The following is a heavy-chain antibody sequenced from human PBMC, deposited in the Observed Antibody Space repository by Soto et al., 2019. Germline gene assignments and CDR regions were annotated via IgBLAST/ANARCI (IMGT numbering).Heavy chain of an antibody. CDR2: ISSSGSTI. V-gene: IGHV3-11*01. CDR3: ARETNGFMGAIAPAGYYYYGMDV. D-gene: IGHD1-26*01. Sequence: QVQLVESGGGLVKPGGSLRLSCAASGFTFSDYYMSWIRQAPGKGLEWVSYISSSGSTIYYADSVKGRFTISRDNAKNSLELQMNSLRAEDTAVYYCARETNGFMGAIAPAGYYYYGMDVWGQGTTVTVSS. J-gene: IGHJ6*02. CDR1: GFTFSDYY.